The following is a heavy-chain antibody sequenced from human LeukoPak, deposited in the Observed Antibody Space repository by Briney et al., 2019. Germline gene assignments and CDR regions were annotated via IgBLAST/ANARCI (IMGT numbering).Heavy chain of an antibody. V-gene: IGHV3-33*06. J-gene: IGHJ6*03. CDR1: GFTFSSHG. Sequence: GGSLRLSCAASGFTFSSHGMHWVRQAPGKGLEWVAVIWYDGGNKYYADSVKGRFTISRDNSKNTLYLQMNSLRAEDTAVYYCAKADRASNYYYYMDVWGKGTTVTVSS. CDR2: IWYDGGNK. CDR3: AKADRASNYYYYMDV.